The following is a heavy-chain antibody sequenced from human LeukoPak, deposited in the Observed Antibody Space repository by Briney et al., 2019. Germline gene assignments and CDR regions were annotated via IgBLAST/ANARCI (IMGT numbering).Heavy chain of an antibody. D-gene: IGHD4-17*01. Sequence: PGGSLRLSCAASGFTFSSYNMNWVRQAPGKGLEWVSSISGSSNYIYYADSVEGRFTISRDNAQKSLSLQMKSLRAEDTAVYYCARGSGDLDNWGQGTLVTVSS. V-gene: IGHV3-21*01. CDR3: ARGSGDLDN. J-gene: IGHJ4*02. CDR2: ISGSSNYI. CDR1: GFTFSSYN.